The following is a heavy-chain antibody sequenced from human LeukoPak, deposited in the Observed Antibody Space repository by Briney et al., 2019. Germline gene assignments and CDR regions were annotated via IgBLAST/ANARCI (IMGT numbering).Heavy chain of an antibody. D-gene: IGHD4-11*01. J-gene: IGHJ5*02. Sequence: GGSLRLSCAASGFTFSSYSMNWVRQAPGKGLEWVSYISSSSSTIYYADSVKGRFTISRDKAKNSLYLQMNSLRAEDTAVYYCARDKPGTCSNYPLDPWGQGTLVTVSS. CDR2: ISSSSSTI. V-gene: IGHV3-48*01. CDR3: ARDKPGTCSNYPLDP. CDR1: GFTFSSYS.